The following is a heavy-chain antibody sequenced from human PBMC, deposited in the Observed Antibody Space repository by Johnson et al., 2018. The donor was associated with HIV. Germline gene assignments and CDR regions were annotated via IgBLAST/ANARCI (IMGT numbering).Heavy chain of an antibody. V-gene: IGHV3-7*03. CDR2: IKQDGSEK. CDR1: GFTFSSYW. D-gene: IGHD5-18*01. Sequence: VQLVESGGGVVRPGGSLRLSCAASGFTFSSYWMSWVRQAPGKGLEWVANIKQDGSEKYYADSVTGRFTISRDNSKNSLYLQMNRLRTEDTALDYCAKDYTAMVSSDAFDIWGQGTMVTVSS. CDR3: AKDYTAMVSSDAFDI. J-gene: IGHJ3*02.